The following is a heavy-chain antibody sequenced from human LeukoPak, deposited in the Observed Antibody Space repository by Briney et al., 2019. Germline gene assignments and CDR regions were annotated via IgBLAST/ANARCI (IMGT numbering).Heavy chain of an antibody. CDR2: ISTDGSNT. CDR1: GFTFSSYY. D-gene: IGHD2-2*01. V-gene: IGHV3-74*01. J-gene: IGHJ4*02. CDR3: AKDLHIVVVPAAIVYFDY. Sequence: GGSLRLSCAASGFTFSSYYMHWVRQAPGKGLVWVSRISTDGSNTIYADSVKGRFTISRDNAKNTLYLQMNNLRAEGTAVYYCAKDLHIVVVPAAIVYFDYWGQGTLVTVSS.